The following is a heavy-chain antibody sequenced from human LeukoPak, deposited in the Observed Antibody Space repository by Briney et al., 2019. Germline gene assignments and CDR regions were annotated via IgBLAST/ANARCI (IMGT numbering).Heavy chain of an antibody. J-gene: IGHJ1*01. CDR1: GGSISSSSYY. V-gene: IGHV4-39*07. D-gene: IGHD5-18*01. Sequence: PSETLSLTCTVSGGSISSSSYYWGWIRQPPGKGLEWIGSIYYSGSTYYNPSLKSRVTISVDTSKNQCSLKLSSVTAADTAVYYCARGGYSYGVRTYFQHWGQGTLVTVSS. CDR3: ARGGYSYGVRTYFQH. CDR2: IYYSGST.